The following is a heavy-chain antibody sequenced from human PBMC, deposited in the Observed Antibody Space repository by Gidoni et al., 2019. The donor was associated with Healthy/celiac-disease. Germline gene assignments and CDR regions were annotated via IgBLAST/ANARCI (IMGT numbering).Heavy chain of an antibody. Sequence: EVQLVESGGGLVQHGRSLRLSCAASGFTFEHYAMHWVRQAPGKGLEWVSGISGNSGSIGYADSVKGRFTISRDNAKNSLYLQMNSLRAEDTALYYCAKGGPYCSSTSCYGSVDYYFDYWGQGTLVTVSS. CDR1: GFTFEHYA. D-gene: IGHD2-2*01. J-gene: IGHJ4*02. CDR3: AKGGPYCSSTSCYGSVDYYFDY. CDR2: ISGNSGSI. V-gene: IGHV3-9*01.